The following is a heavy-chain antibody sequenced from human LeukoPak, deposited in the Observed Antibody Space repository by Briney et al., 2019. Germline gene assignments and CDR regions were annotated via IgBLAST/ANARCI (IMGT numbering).Heavy chain of an antibody. D-gene: IGHD3-22*01. CDR2: IIPIFGTV. J-gene: IGHJ4*02. CDR1: GGTFSNYA. CDR3: VLDSGGYLSRSLPPYFDH. Sequence: GASVKVSCKASGGTFSNYAISWVRQAPGQGLEWMGGIIPIFGTVNYAQKFQGRVTLRTDESTSTAYMELSSLRSEDTAVYYCVLDSGGYLSRSLPPYFDHWGQGTLVIVS. V-gene: IGHV1-69*05.